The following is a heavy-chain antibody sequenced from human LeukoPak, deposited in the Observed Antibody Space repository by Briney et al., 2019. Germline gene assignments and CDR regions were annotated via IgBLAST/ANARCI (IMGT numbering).Heavy chain of an antibody. CDR3: TRDRTAGAFDV. CDR2: IDSSSNTI. CDR1: GFTFTTYT. D-gene: IGHD2-21*02. V-gene: IGHV3-48*01. Sequence: GSLRLSCAASGFTFTTYTMHWVRQAPGKGLESVSYIDSSSNTIYYADSVEGRFTISRDNAKKSLYLQMNSLRAEDTAVYYCTRDRTAGAFDVWGQGTMVTVSS. J-gene: IGHJ3*01.